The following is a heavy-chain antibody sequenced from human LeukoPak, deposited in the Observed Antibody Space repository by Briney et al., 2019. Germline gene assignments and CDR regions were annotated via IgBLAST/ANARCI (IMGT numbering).Heavy chain of an antibody. CDR3: ARKDIVVVPAAGRSRNAFDI. CDR1: GGSISSSSYY. Sequence: SETLSLTCTVSGGSISSSSYYWGWIRQPPGKGLEWIGSIYYSGSTYYNPSLKSRVTISVDTSKNQFSLKLSSVTAADTAVYYCARKDIVVVPAAGRSRNAFDIWGQGTMVTVSS. J-gene: IGHJ3*02. V-gene: IGHV4-39*01. D-gene: IGHD2-2*01. CDR2: IYYSGST.